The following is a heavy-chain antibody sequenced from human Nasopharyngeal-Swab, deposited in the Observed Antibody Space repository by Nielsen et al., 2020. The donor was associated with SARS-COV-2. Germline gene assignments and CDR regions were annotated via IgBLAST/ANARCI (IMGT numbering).Heavy chain of an antibody. CDR2: ISAYNGNT. V-gene: IGHV1-18*01. D-gene: IGHD6-13*01. Sequence: ASVKVSCKAPGGTFSSYAISWVRQAPGQGLEWMGWISAYNGNTNYAQKLQGRVTMTTDTSTSTAYMELRSLRSDDTAVYYCARDRALYSSSWYYWGQGTLVTVSS. J-gene: IGHJ4*02. CDR3: ARDRALYSSSWYY. CDR1: GGTFSSYA.